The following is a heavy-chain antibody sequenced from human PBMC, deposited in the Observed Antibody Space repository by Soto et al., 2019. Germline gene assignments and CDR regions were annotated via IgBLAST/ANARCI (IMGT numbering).Heavy chain of an antibody. D-gene: IGHD2-15*01. V-gene: IGHV3-21*01. CDR2: ISSGSSNI. J-gene: IGHJ4*02. CDR1: GFAFRSYN. CDR3: ASATVVAGTFDF. Sequence: PGGSLTLSCAGSGFAFRSYNMNWVRQPPGKGLEWVASISSGSSNIYYADSVKGRFTISRDNAKDSLYLQMDSLRAEDSAVYYCASATVVAGTFDFWDQGTLLTVSS.